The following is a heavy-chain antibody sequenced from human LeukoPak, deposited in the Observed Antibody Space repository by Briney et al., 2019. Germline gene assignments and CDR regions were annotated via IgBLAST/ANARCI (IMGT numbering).Heavy chain of an antibody. CDR2: INPNSGGT. D-gene: IGHD3-10*01. CDR3: ARVYGDHYGSVVIDY. V-gene: IGHV1-2*02. J-gene: IGHJ4*02. Sequence: GASVKVSCKASGYTFTGYYMHWVRQAPGQGLEWMGWINPNSGGTNYAQKFQGRVTMTRDTSISTAYMELSRLRSDDTAVYYCARVYGDHYGSVVIDYWGQGTLVTVSS. CDR1: GYTFTGYY.